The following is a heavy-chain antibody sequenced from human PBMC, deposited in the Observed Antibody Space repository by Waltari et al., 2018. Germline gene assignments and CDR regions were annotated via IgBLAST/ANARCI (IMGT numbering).Heavy chain of an antibody. Sequence: QVQLQESGPGLVKPSQTLSLTCTVSGGSISRGSSYWRWIRQPAGKGLEWIGRIYTSGSTNYNPSLKSRVTISVDTSKNQFSLKLSSVTAADTAVYYCARDGSSAGVDYWGQGTLVTVSS. CDR3: ARDGSSAGVDY. J-gene: IGHJ4*02. D-gene: IGHD6-6*01. CDR1: GGSISRGSSY. CDR2: IYTSGST. V-gene: IGHV4-61*02.